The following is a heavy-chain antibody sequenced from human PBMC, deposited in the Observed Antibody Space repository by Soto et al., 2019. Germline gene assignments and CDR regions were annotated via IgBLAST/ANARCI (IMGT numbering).Heavy chain of an antibody. Sequence: ASVKVSCKASGYPFSDNQIHWLRRAAAQGREWMGRINPKSDDTNYAQKFQGRVTMTRHTSIDTAYLELTGLTSDDTDTYYCARKHSLEYIGWGLYPSGQGTLVTVSS. CDR1: GYPFSDNQ. CDR2: INPKSDDT. J-gene: IGHJ5*02. CDR3: ARKHSLEYIGWGLYP. V-gene: IGHV1-2*02. D-gene: IGHD3-3*01.